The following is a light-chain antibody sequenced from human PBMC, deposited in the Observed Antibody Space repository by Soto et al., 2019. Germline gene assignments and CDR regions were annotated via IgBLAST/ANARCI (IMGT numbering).Light chain of an antibody. J-gene: IGLJ1*01. V-gene: IGLV3-1*01. CDR1: KLGDKY. Sequence: SYELTQPPSVSVSPGQTASITCSGDKLGDKYACWYQQRPGQSPVLVIYGDTKRPSGIPERFSGSNSGNTATLTISGTQTMDEAGYYCQTWDSSSGWVFGTGTKV. CDR2: GDT. CDR3: QTWDSSSGWV.